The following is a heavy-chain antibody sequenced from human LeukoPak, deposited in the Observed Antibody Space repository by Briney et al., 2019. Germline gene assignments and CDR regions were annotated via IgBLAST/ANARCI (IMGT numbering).Heavy chain of an antibody. V-gene: IGHV1-69*13. CDR1: GGTFSSYA. CDR3: ASGPLEGNDFWSGQSDYYYYMDV. CDR2: IIPIFGTA. J-gene: IGHJ6*03. Sequence: GASVKVSCKASGGTFSSYAISWVRQAPGQGLEWMGGIIPIFGTANYAQKFQGRVTITADESTSTAYMELSSLRSEDTAVYYCASGPLEGNDFWSGQSDYYYYMDVWGKGTTVTVSS. D-gene: IGHD3-3*01.